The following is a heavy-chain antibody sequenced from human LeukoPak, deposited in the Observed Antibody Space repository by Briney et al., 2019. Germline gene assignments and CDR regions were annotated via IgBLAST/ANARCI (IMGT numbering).Heavy chain of an antibody. V-gene: IGHV1-2*02. Sequence: ASVKVSRKASGYTFTGYYMHWVRQAPGQGLEWMGWINPNSGGTNYAQKLHGRITRARDTTISTAYMELSRLRSDDTAVYASARGLRGIAAAGRRWFDPWGQGTLVTVSS. CDR3: ARGLRGIAAAGRRWFDP. CDR2: INPNSGGT. J-gene: IGHJ5*02. CDR1: GYTFTGYY. D-gene: IGHD6-13*01.